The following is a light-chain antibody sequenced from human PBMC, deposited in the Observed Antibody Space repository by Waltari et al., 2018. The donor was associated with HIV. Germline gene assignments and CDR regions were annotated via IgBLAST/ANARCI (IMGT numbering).Light chain of an antibody. V-gene: IGLV2-14*01. CDR2: EVS. Sequence: QSAPTQPASVSGSPGQSITISCTGTSSDIGHYKYVSWYQQSPGNAPKLMIYEVSNRPAGVSTPVSGSKSGNTASLTISGLQAEDESDYYCSSYISTTTLFGTGTKVTVL. CDR1: SSDIGHYKY. J-gene: IGLJ1*01. CDR3: SSYISTTTL.